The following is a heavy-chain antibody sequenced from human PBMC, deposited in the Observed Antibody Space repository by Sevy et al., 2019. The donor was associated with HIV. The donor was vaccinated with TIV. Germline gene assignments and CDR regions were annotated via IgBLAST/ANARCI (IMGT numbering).Heavy chain of an antibody. V-gene: IGHV1-69*13. J-gene: IGHJ4*02. CDR1: GRTFSSYA. D-gene: IGHD6-13*01. CDR3: ARSMSWYASFDY. Sequence: ASVKVSCKASGRTFSSYAFSWVRQAPGQGLEWMGGIIPMFDTANYVQKFQGRVTITADESTSTAYMELSSLRSEDTAVYYCARSMSWYASFDYWGQGTLVTVSS. CDR2: IIPMFDTA.